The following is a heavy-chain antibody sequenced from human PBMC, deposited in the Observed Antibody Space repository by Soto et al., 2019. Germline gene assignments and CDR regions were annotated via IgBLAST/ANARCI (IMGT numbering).Heavy chain of an antibody. CDR1: GYTFTGYY. CDR3: ARDPLYYDILTGYLHYYYGMDV. CDR2: INPNSGGT. V-gene: IGHV1-2*04. D-gene: IGHD3-9*01. J-gene: IGHJ6*02. Sequence: GASVKVSCKASGYTFTGYYMHWVRQAPGQGLEWMGWINPNSGGTNYAQKFQGWVTMTRDTSISTAYMELSRLRSDDTAVYYCARDPLYYDILTGYLHYYYGMDVWGQGTTVTVSS.